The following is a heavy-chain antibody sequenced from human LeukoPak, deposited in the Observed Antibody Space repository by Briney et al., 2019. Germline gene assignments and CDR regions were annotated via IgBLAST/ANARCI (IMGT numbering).Heavy chain of an antibody. Sequence: PSETLSLTCTVSGGSISSYYWSWIRQPAGKGLAWIGRIYTSGSTNYNPSLKSRVTMSVDTSKNQFSLKLSSVTAADTAVYYCARDGGSWYYYYMDVWGKGTTVTVSS. V-gene: IGHV4-4*07. CDR1: GGSISSYY. CDR2: IYTSGST. CDR3: ARDGGSWYYYYMDV. D-gene: IGHD3-10*01. J-gene: IGHJ6*03.